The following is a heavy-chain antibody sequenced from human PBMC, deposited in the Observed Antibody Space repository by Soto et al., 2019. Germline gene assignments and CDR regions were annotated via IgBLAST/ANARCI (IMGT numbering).Heavy chain of an antibody. V-gene: IGHV4-34*01. CDR1: GGSFSGYC. CDR2: INHSGGT. Sequence: SETLSLTCAVYGGSFSGYCWSWIRQPPGKGLEWIGEINHSGGTNYNPSLKSRVTISVDTSKNKFSLKLSSVTAADTAEYYCARWLRYSGYAHPFDYWGQGTLVTVSS. CDR3: ARWLRYSGYAHPFDY. J-gene: IGHJ4*02. D-gene: IGHD5-12*01.